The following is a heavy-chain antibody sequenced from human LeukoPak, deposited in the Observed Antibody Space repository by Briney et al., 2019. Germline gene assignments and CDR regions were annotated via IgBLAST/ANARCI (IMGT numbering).Heavy chain of an antibody. D-gene: IGHD3-10*01. CDR3: ARDNLEYYYGSGSYYSY. Sequence: PGGSLRLSCAASGFTFSSYSMTWVRQAPGKGLEWVSSISSSSSYIYYADSVKGRFTISRDNAKNSLYLQMNSLRAEDTAVYYCARDNLEYYYGSGSYYSYWGQGTLVTVSS. V-gene: IGHV3-21*01. J-gene: IGHJ4*02. CDR1: GFTFSSYS. CDR2: ISSSSSYI.